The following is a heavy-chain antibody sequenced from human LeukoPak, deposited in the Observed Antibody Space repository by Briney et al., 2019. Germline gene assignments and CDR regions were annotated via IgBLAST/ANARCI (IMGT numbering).Heavy chain of an antibody. CDR3: ARDRGSYCGGDCRPYWYFDL. CDR2: IKQDGSEK. V-gene: IGHV3-7*01. J-gene: IGHJ2*01. Sequence: GGSLRLSCAASGFTFSSYWMSWVRQAPGKGLEWVANIKQDGSEKYYVDSVKGRFTISRDNAKNSLYLQMNSLRAEDTAVYYCARDRGSYCGGDCRPYWYFDLWGRGTLVTVSS. D-gene: IGHD2-21*02. CDR1: GFTFSSYW.